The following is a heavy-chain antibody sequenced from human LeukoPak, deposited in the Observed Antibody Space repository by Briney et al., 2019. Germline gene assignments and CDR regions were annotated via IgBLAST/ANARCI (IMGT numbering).Heavy chain of an antibody. Sequence: PGGSLRLSCAASGFTFSSYEMNWVRQAPGKGLEWVSYISSSGSTIYYADSVKGRFTISRDNSKNTLYLQMNSLRAEDTAVYYCAKGVEWELLDAFDIWGQGTMVTVSS. CDR3: AKGVEWELLDAFDI. D-gene: IGHD1-26*01. J-gene: IGHJ3*02. V-gene: IGHV3-48*03. CDR2: ISSSGSTI. CDR1: GFTFSSYE.